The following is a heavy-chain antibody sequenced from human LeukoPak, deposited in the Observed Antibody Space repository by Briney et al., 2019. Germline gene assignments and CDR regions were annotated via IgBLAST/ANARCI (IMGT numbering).Heavy chain of an antibody. CDR2: IIPIFGTA. D-gene: IGHD1-26*01. V-gene: IGHV1-69*13. J-gene: IGHJ4*02. CDR1: GGAFSSYA. CDR3: ARDLGIVGAKGFDY. Sequence: SVKVSCKASGGAFSSYAISWVRQAPGQGLEWMGGIIPIFGTANYAQKFQGRVTITADESTSTAYMELSSLRSEDTAVYYCARDLGIVGAKGFDYWGQGTLVTVSS.